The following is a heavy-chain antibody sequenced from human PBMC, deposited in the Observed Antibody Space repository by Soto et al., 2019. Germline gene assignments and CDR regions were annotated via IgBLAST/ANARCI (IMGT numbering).Heavy chain of an antibody. Sequence: EASVKVSCKASGYTFTGYYMHWVRQAPGQGLEWMGWINPNSGGTNYAQKFQGWVTMTRDTSISTAYMELSRLRSDDTAVYYCARAIVGGATPLMAFDIWGQGTMVTV. CDR3: ARAIVGGATPLMAFDI. V-gene: IGHV1-2*04. CDR2: INPNSGGT. J-gene: IGHJ3*02. D-gene: IGHD1-26*01. CDR1: GYTFTGYY.